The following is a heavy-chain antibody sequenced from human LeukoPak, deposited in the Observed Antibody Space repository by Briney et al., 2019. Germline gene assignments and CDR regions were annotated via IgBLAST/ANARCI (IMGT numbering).Heavy chain of an antibody. CDR2: ISASGGSR. CDR3: AQDRGATVTTFVN. CDR1: GVAFSYYI. D-gene: IGHD4-17*01. V-gene: IGHV3-23*01. Sequence: GGSLRLSCAAPGVAFSYYIMSWVRQAPGKGLGWVSDISASGGSRYYADSVKGRFTISRDNSKNTVYLQMNSLRVEDTAIYYCAQDRGATVTTFVNWGQGTLVTVSS. J-gene: IGHJ4*02.